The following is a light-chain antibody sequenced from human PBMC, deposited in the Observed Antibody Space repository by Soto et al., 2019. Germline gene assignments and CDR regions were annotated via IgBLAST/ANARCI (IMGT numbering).Light chain of an antibody. CDR3: SSYAGSDTFV. CDR2: HVS. V-gene: IGLV2-14*03. Sequence: QSVLTQPASVSGSPGQSITISCTGTSGDVGAYNFVSWYQQPPGKAPKLIVYHVSDRPSGFSSRFSGSKSGNSASLTISGLHAEDEADYYCSSYAGSDTFVFGTGTKVTVL. J-gene: IGLJ1*01. CDR1: SGDVGAYNF.